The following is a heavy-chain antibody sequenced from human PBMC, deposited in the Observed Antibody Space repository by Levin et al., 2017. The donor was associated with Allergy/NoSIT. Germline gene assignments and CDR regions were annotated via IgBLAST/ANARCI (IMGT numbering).Heavy chain of an antibody. V-gene: IGHV3-30-3*01. CDR2: ISYDGSNK. CDR3: ARDRQWRLDY. D-gene: IGHD6-19*01. CDR1: GFTFSSYA. J-gene: IGHJ4*02. Sequence: GGSLRLSCAASGFTFSSYAMHWVRQAPGKGLEWVAVISYDGSNKYYADSVKGRFTISRDNSKNTLYLQMNSLRAEDTAVYYCARDRQWRLDYWGQGTLVTVSS.